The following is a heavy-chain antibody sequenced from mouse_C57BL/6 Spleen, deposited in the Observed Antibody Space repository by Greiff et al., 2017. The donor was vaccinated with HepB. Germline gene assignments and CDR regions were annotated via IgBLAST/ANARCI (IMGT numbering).Heavy chain of an antibody. Sequence: QVQLKESGAELVRPGASVKLSCKASGYTFTDYYINWVKQRPGQGLEWIARIYPGSGNTYYNEKFKGKATLTAEKSSSTAYMQLSSLTSEDSAVYFCARWIYYDYDGGYFDYWGQGTTLTVSS. D-gene: IGHD2-4*01. CDR1: GYTFTDYY. CDR3: ARWIYYDYDGGYFDY. CDR2: IYPGSGNT. V-gene: IGHV1-76*01. J-gene: IGHJ2*01.